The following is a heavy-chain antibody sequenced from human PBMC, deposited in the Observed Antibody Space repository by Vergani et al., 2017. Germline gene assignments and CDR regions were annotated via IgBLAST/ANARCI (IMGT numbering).Heavy chain of an antibody. CDR3: ARHSTVEWLVKLGWIDP. D-gene: IGHD6-19*01. J-gene: IGHJ5*02. V-gene: IGHV4-39*01. CDR1: GDSVISTDYH. Sequence: QVQLQESGPGLVKPSETLSLTCTVSGDSVISTDYHWGWIRQPPGKGLEWIGSMDYSGSTSYNPSLESRISISFETHKNQFSLRLSSVTAADTAVYFCARHSTVEWLVKLGWIDPWGQGILVTVSS. CDR2: MDYSGST.